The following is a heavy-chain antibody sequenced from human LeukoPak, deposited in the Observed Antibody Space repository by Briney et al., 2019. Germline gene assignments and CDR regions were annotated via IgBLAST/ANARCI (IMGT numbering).Heavy chain of an antibody. CDR2: ISGSGGST. V-gene: IGHV3-23*01. CDR1: GFTFSSYA. D-gene: IGHD3-10*01. Sequence: PGGSLRLSCAASGFTFSSYAMSWVRQAPGKGLEWVSAISGSGGSTYYADSVKGRFTISRDNSKNTLYLQMNSLRAEDTAVYYCAGAADVLLWFGEPGGYYFDYWGQGTLVTVSS. CDR3: AGAADVLLWFGEPGGYYFDY. J-gene: IGHJ4*02.